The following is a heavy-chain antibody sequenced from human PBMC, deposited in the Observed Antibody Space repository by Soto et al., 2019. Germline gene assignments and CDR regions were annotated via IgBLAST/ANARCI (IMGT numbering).Heavy chain of an antibody. CDR1: GYTFTGYY. J-gene: IGHJ5*02. CDR3: ARDSYSGSSGWFDP. Sequence: ASVKVSCKASGYTFTGYYMHWVRQAPGQGLEWMGWINPNSGGTNYAQKFQGRVTMTRDTSISTAYMELSRLRSDDTAVYYCARDSYSGSSGWFDPWGERNLVTVSS. V-gene: IGHV1-2*02. D-gene: IGHD1-26*01. CDR2: INPNSGGT.